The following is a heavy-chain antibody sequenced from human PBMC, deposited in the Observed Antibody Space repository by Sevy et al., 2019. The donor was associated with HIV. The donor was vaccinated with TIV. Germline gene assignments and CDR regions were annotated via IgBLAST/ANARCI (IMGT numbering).Heavy chain of an antibody. J-gene: IGHJ4*02. CDR1: GYTFTNYY. D-gene: IGHD3-22*01. CDR3: ARVYYYDYSGPGY. Sequence: ASVKVSCKASGYTFTNYYIHWVRQAPGQGLEWMGLLNPSGGGKSYAQKFQGRVTMTRDTSTSTVYMELRSLRSEDTAVYYCARVYYYDYSGPGYWGQGTLVTVSS. V-gene: IGHV1-46*01. CDR2: LNPSGGGK.